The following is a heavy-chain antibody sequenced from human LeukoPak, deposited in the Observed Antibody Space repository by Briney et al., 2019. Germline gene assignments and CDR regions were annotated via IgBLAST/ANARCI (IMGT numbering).Heavy chain of an antibody. J-gene: IGHJ4*02. Sequence: GGSLRLSCAASGFTFSTYSMNWVRQAPGKGLEWVSSISSSSSYIYYADSVKGRFTISRDNAKNSLYLQMNSLRAEDTAVYYCARVLGSYTYYFDYWGQGTLVTVSS. CDR1: GFTFSTYS. CDR3: ARVLGSYTYYFDY. D-gene: IGHD1-26*01. CDR2: ISSSSSYI. V-gene: IGHV3-21*01.